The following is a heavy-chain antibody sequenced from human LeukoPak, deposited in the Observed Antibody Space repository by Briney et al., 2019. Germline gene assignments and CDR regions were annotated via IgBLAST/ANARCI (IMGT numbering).Heavy chain of an antibody. J-gene: IGHJ4*02. V-gene: IGHV3-30*18. CDR3: AKVDIVATIDAGRLVDY. Sequence: GRSLRLSCAASGFTFSSYGMQWFHQAPDKGLEWVAAISNDGSNKYYADSVKGRFTISRDNSKNTLYLQMNSLRAEDTAVYYCAKVDIVATIDAGRLVDYWGQGTLVTVSS. CDR2: ISNDGSNK. D-gene: IGHD5-12*01. CDR1: GFTFSSYG.